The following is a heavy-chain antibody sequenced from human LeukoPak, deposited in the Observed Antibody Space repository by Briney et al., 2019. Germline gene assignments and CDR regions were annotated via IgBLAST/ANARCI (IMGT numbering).Heavy chain of an antibody. Sequence: GESLKISCEGSGYSFSNYWIGWVRLMPGKGLGWMGIIYPGDYETRYSPSFQGLVTISVDKSISTAYLQWSSLKASDTAMYYCAIPPGYCGNDCSFDHWGQGTLVTVSS. J-gene: IGHJ4*02. CDR1: GYSFSNYW. D-gene: IGHD2-21*02. CDR3: AIPPGYCGNDCSFDH. CDR2: IYPGDYET. V-gene: IGHV5-51*01.